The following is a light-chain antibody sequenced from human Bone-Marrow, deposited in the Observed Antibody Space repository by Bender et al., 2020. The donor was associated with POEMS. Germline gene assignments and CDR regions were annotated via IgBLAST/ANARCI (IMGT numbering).Light chain of an antibody. Sequence: QSVLTQPPSASGSPGQRVTISCFGSDSNIGSNYVHWYQQVPGTAPKLLVYSNNQRPSGVPDRFSGSTSGSAASLAISGLRSEDEADYYCASWDDSLSGVIIGGGTKLTVL. J-gene: IGLJ2*01. V-gene: IGLV1-47*02. CDR2: SNN. CDR1: DSNIGSNY. CDR3: ASWDDSLSGVI.